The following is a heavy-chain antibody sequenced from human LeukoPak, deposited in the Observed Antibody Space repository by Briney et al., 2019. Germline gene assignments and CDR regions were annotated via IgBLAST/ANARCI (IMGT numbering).Heavy chain of an antibody. CDR1: GVSMNSYY. D-gene: IGHD3-3*01. J-gene: IGHJ4*02. Sequence: SETLSLTCSVSGVSMNSYYWSWIRQPPGKELEWLAYIFYTGGTNYNPSLKSRVTISVDTSKNQFSMTLNSVTAADTAVYYCARGDFWSGSQPFDYWGQGIFVTVSS. CDR2: IFYTGGT. V-gene: IGHV4-59*01. CDR3: ARGDFWSGSQPFDY.